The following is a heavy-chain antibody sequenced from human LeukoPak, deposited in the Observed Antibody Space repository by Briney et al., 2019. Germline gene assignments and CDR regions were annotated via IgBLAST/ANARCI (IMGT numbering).Heavy chain of an antibody. CDR1: GFTFSSYA. D-gene: IGHD3-3*01. Sequence: PGGSLRLSCAASGFTFSSYAMSWVRQAPGKGLEWVSAISGSGGSTYYADSVKGRFTISRDNSKNTLYLQMNSLRAEDTAVYYCAKDRYSDFWSGYYYYYYGMDVWGQGTTVTVSS. J-gene: IGHJ6*02. CDR2: ISGSGGST. CDR3: AKDRYSDFWSGYYYYYYGMDV. V-gene: IGHV3-23*01.